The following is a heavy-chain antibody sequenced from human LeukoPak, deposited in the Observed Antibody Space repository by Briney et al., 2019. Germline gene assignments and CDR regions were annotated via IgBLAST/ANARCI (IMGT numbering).Heavy chain of an antibody. V-gene: IGHV3-74*01. CDR2: ITGDGSST. Sequence: GGSLRLSCVASGFTSSSYWMHWVRQAPEKGLEWVSRITGDGSSTIYADSVKGRFTISRDNAKNTLYLQMRSLRAEDTAVYYCSRTTYYPDFWGQGTLVTVSS. CDR1: GFTSSSYW. CDR3: SRTTYYPDF. D-gene: IGHD3-16*01. J-gene: IGHJ4*02.